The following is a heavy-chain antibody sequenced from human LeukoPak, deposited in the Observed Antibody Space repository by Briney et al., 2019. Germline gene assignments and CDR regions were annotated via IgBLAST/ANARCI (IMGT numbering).Heavy chain of an antibody. V-gene: IGHV3-23*01. D-gene: IGHD1-1*01. CDR1: GFTFSSYA. Sequence: GGSLRLSCAASGFTFSSYAMSWVRQAPGKGLEWVSIISGSGSSTYYAGSVKGRFTISRDNSKNTLYLQINSLRAEDTALYYCAKLDRTGTTEWWDYWGQGTLVIVSS. CDR3: AKLDRTGTTEWWDY. J-gene: IGHJ4*02. CDR2: ISGSGSST.